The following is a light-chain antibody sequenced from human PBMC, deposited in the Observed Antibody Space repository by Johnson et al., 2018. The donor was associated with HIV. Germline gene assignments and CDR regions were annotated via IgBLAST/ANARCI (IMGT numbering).Light chain of an antibody. V-gene: IGLV1-51*02. Sequence: QSVLTQPPSVSAAPGQKVTISCSGSSSNIGNNYVSWYQQLPGTAPKLLIYENNKRPSGIPDRFSGSKSGTSATLCITGLQTGDEADYYCGTWDSSLGYVFGTGTKVTVL. J-gene: IGLJ1*01. CDR2: ENN. CDR1: SSNIGNNY. CDR3: GTWDSSLGYV.